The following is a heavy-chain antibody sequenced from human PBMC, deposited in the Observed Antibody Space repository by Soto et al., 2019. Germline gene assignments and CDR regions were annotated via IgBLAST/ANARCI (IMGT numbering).Heavy chain of an antibody. CDR3: SKSRGVPGTTFNWFVS. CDR2: ILCSGNS. CDR1: GGSLGGYT. Sequence: ECLAVRCTVAGGSLGGYTWGWIRQGPGRGLVWVANILCSGNSNYDPFLKSRVTISVDTSKMQFSLKVRSVTAADPATYFCSKSRGVPGTTFNWFVSWGPGTQVTVSS. J-gene: IGHJ5*01. V-gene: IGHV4-59*01. D-gene: IGHD1-1*01.